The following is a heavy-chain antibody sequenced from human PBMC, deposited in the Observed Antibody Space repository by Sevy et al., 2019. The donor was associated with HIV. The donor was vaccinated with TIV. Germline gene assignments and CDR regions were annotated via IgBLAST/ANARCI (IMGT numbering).Heavy chain of an antibody. CDR3: ERDSGSYYYYYGMDV. J-gene: IGHJ6*02. Sequence: SESLSLTCTVSGGSISSYYWSWIRQPAGKGLEWIGRIYTSGSTNYNPSLKSRVTMSVDTSKNQFSLKLSSVTAADTSGYYCERDSGSYYYYYGMDVWGQGTTVTVSS. D-gene: IGHD3-10*01. CDR2: IYTSGST. V-gene: IGHV4-4*07. CDR1: GGSISSYY.